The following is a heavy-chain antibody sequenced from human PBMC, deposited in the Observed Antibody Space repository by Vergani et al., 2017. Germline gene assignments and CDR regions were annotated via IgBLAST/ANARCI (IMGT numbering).Heavy chain of an antibody. Sequence: EVQLVESGGGLVKPGGSLRLSCAASGFTFSRHWMHWVRQAPGKGLVWVSRVDPEGTNTPYADSVKGRFTISRDNAKNSLYLDMGSLRAEDTAVYYCVRDVRVSRTWGQGTLVAVSS. CDR1: GFTFSRHW. CDR2: VDPEGTNT. V-gene: IGHV3-74*01. J-gene: IGHJ3*01. CDR3: VRDVRVSRT.